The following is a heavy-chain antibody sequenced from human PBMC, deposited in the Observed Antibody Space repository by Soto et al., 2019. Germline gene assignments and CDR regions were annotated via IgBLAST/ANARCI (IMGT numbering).Heavy chain of an antibody. V-gene: IGHV1-8*01. CDR1: GYTFTSYD. Sequence: QVQLVQSGAEVKKPGASVKVSCKASGYTFTSYDINWVRQATGQGLEWMGWMNPNSGNTGYAQKFQGRVTMTRNTSTSTAYMELSSLRSEDTAVYYCASIAVAGTDFAYWGQGTLVTVSS. CDR2: MNPNSGNT. D-gene: IGHD6-19*01. CDR3: ASIAVAGTDFAY. J-gene: IGHJ4*02.